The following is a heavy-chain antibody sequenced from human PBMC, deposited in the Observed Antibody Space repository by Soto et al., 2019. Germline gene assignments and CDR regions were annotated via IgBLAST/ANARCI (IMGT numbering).Heavy chain of an antibody. CDR1: GYSISSGYY. CDR3: ARLYSSGWYWDWFDP. CDR2: IYHSGST. J-gene: IGHJ5*02. Sequence: PSETLSLTCAVSGYSISSGYYWGWIRQPPGKGLEWIGSIYHSGSTYYNPSLKSRVTISVDTSKNQFSLKLSSVTAADTAVYYCARLYSSGWYWDWFDPWGQGTLVTVSS. D-gene: IGHD6-19*01. V-gene: IGHV4-38-2*01.